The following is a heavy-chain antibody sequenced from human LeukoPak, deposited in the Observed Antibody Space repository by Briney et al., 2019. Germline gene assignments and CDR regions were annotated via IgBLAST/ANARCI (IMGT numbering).Heavy chain of an antibody. D-gene: IGHD6-13*01. CDR1: GFTFSSYW. V-gene: IGHV3-7*03. CDR3: ARDYPIAAAGTGRVY. CDR2: IKQDGSAK. J-gene: IGHJ4*02. Sequence: GGSLRLSCAASGFTFSSYWMSWVRQAPGKGLEWVADIKQDGSAKYYVASVKGRFTISKDNTKNTPYLQKNSLRAGDSAVYYCARDYPIAAAGTGRVYWGQGTLVTVSS.